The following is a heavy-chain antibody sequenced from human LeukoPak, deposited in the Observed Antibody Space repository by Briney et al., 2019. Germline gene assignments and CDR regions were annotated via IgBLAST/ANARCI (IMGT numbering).Heavy chain of an antibody. Sequence: SETLSLTCTASGGSISSSSYYWGWIRQPPGKGLEWIGSIYYSGSTYYNPSLKSRVTISVDTSKNQFSLKLSSVTAADTAVYYCARVKDFWSGYYTDNPDYWGQGTLVTVSS. D-gene: IGHD3-3*01. CDR3: ARVKDFWSGYYTDNPDY. CDR1: GGSISSSSYY. J-gene: IGHJ4*02. CDR2: IYYSGST. V-gene: IGHV4-39*01.